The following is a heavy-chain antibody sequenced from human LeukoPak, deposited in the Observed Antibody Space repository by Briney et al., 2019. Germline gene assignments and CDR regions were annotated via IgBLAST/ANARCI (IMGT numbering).Heavy chain of an antibody. D-gene: IGHD4-17*01. Sequence: GESLKISCEASGYSFTNYWIGWVRQMPGRGLEWMGIIYAGGSDIRYSPSFRGQVTNSADKSINTAYLQWSSLKASDTAMYYCARRPLRSAVTTGSFDYWGQGTLVTVSS. CDR3: ARRPLRSAVTTGSFDY. J-gene: IGHJ4*02. V-gene: IGHV5-51*01. CDR1: GYSFTNYW. CDR2: IYAGGSDI.